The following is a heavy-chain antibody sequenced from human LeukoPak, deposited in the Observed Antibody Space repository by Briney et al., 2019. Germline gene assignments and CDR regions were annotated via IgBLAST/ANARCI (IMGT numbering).Heavy chain of an antibody. CDR2: IIPIFGTA. CDR3: ARAEQNYYYDSSGYYYY. Sequence: ASVKVSCKASGGTFSSYAISWVRQAPGQGLEWMGGIIPIFGTANYAQKFQGRVTITTDESTSTAYMELSSLRSEDTAVYYCARAEQNYYYDSSGYYYYWGQGTLVTVSS. D-gene: IGHD3-22*01. J-gene: IGHJ4*02. CDR1: GGTFSSYA. V-gene: IGHV1-69*05.